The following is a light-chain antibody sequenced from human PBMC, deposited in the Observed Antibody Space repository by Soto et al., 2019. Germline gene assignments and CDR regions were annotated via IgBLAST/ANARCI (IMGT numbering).Light chain of an antibody. Sequence: QSALTQPRSVSGSPGQSVTISCTGTSSDVGGYNYVSWYLQHPGKAPKVMIYDVSKRPSGVPDRFSGSKSGNTASLTISGLQSEDEADYYCCSFAGNYIYVFGTRTKVTV. CDR3: CSFAGNYIYV. CDR2: DVS. V-gene: IGLV2-11*01. J-gene: IGLJ1*01. CDR1: SSDVGGYNY.